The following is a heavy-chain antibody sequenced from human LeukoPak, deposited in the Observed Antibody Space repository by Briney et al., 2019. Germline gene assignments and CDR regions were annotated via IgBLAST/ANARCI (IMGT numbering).Heavy chain of an antibody. CDR2: IYYSGSS. D-gene: IGHD4-23*01. CDR1: GGSISGNY. Sequence: PSETLPLTCTVSGGSISGNYWSWVRQAPGKGLEWIGYIYYSGSSNSNPSLRSRVTISVDAPNNQISLKLSSVTAADTAVYYCASGPVVTSYDHWGQGTLVTVSS. V-gene: IGHV4-59*01. J-gene: IGHJ4*02. CDR3: ASGPVVTSYDH.